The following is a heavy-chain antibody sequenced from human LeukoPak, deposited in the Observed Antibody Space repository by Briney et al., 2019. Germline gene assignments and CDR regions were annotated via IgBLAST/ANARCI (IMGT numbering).Heavy chain of an antibody. CDR1: GDSSSRDYY. J-gene: IGHJ3*02. D-gene: IGHD2-21*02. V-gene: IGHV4-38-2*02. CDR3: ARDLPYCGGDCKDAFDI. CDR2: MSYSGST. Sequence: PSETLSLTCTVSGDSSSRDYYWGWIRQPPGKGLEWIVSMSYSGSTYYNPSLKSRVTISVDTSKNQFSLRLTSVTAADTAMYYCARDLPYCGGDCKDAFDIWGQGTMVTVFS.